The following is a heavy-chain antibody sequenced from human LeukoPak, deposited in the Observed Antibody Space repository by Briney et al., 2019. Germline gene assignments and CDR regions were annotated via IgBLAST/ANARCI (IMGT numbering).Heavy chain of an antibody. J-gene: IGHJ4*02. CDR3: ASQHCTSTTCYAYFDY. V-gene: IGHV4-34*01. CDR1: GGSFRSYY. Sequence: PSETLSLTCGVYGGSFRSYYWNWIRQPPGKGLEWIGEINHSGSTNYNPSLKSRVTMSVDTSKKQFSLKPSSVTAADTAVYYCASQHCTSTTCYAYFDYWGQGTLVTVSS. D-gene: IGHD2-2*01. CDR2: INHSGST.